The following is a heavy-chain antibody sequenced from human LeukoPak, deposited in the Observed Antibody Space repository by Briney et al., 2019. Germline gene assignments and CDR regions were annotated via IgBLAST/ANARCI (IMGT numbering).Heavy chain of an antibody. CDR1: SVSISTFY. CDR2: IYTSGRT. CDR3: ARAHSGWDYFDY. V-gene: IGHV4-4*07. Sequence: LETLSLTCTVSSVSISTFYWSWIRLPAGKGLEWIGRIYTSGRTNYNPSLKSRVTMSLDTSKNQFSLSLSSVTAADTAVYFCARAHSGWDYFDYWGQGTLVTVFS. J-gene: IGHJ4*02. D-gene: IGHD3-10*01.